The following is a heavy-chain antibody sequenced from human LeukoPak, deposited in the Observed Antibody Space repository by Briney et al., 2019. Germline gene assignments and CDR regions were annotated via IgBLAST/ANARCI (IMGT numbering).Heavy chain of an antibody. CDR1: GYTFTSYY. V-gene: IGHV1-46*01. CDR3: ARVSSTSSLQDY. Sequence: ASVKVSCKTSGYTFTSYYIHWVRQAPGQGLEWMGIINPSGGSTSSTRYAQKFQGRVTMTRDTSTSTVYMELSGLRSEDTAVYYCARVSSTSSLQDYWGQGTLVTVSS. J-gene: IGHJ4*02. CDR2: INPSGGSTSST. D-gene: IGHD2-2*01.